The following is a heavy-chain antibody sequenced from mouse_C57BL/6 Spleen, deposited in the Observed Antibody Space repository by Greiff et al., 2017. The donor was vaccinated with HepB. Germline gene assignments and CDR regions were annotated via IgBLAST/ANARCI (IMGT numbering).Heavy chain of an antibody. CDR1: GYTFTSYW. Sequence: QVQLQQPGAELVRPGSSVKLSCKASGYTFTSYWMDWVKQRPGQGLEWIGNIYPSDSETHYNQKFKDKATLTVDKSSSTAYMQLSSLTSADSAVYYCARETDYYGSSYYFDYWGQGTTLTVSS. D-gene: IGHD1-1*01. CDR2: IYPSDSET. CDR3: ARETDYYGSSYYFDY. V-gene: IGHV1-61*01. J-gene: IGHJ2*01.